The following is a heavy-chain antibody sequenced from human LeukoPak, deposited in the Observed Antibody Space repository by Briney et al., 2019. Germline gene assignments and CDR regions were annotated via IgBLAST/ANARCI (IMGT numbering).Heavy chain of an antibody. CDR2: ISAYNGNT. CDR1: GYTFTSYG. D-gene: IGHD5-24*01. CDR3: ARDAEMATIPFGY. V-gene: IGHV1-18*01. Sequence: ASVKVSCKASGYTFTSYGISWVRQAPGQGLEWMGWISAYNGNTNYAQKLQGRVTMTPDTSTSTAYMELRSLRSDDTGLYYCARDAEMATIPFGYWGQGTLVTVSS. J-gene: IGHJ4*02.